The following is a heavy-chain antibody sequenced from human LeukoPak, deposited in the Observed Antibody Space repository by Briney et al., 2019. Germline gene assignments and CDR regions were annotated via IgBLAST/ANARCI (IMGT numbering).Heavy chain of an antibody. J-gene: IGHJ6*03. CDR1: GGSISNKY. CDR3: ARGRRDGYTLYYMDV. D-gene: IGHD5-24*01. CDR2: ISHSGST. Sequence: SETLSLTCTVSGGSISNKYWSWIRQPPGKGLEWIGEISHSGSTNYNPSLKSRVTILVDTSKNQFSLKLSSVTAADTAVYYCARGRRDGYTLYYMDVWAKGTTVTISS. V-gene: IGHV4-34*01.